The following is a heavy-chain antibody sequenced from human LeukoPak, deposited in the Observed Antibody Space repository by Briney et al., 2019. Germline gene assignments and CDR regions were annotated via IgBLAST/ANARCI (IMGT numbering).Heavy chain of an antibody. CDR1: GFTFSSYA. J-gene: IGHJ3*02. V-gene: IGHV3-30-3*01. D-gene: IGHD3-10*01. CDR2: ISYDGSNK. Sequence: PGGSLRLSCAASGFTFSSYAMHWVRQAPGKGLEWVAVISYDGSNKYYADSVKGRFTISRDNSKNTLYLQMNSLRAEDTAVYYCAKFYYGSGSGFGIWGQGTMVTVSS. CDR3: AKFYYGSGSGFGI.